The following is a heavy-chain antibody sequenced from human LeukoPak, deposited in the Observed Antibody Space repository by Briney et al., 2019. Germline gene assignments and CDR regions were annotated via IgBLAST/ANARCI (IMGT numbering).Heavy chain of an antibody. Sequence: GGSLKLSCAASGFTFSSYSMNWVRQAPGKGLEWVAVISYDGSTKYYADSVKGRFTISRDNSKNTVYLEMNSLRAEDTAVYYCAREDGDGLDYWGQGTLVTVSS. CDR1: GFTFSSYS. D-gene: IGHD5-24*01. J-gene: IGHJ4*02. V-gene: IGHV3-30*03. CDR3: AREDGDGLDY. CDR2: ISYDGSTK.